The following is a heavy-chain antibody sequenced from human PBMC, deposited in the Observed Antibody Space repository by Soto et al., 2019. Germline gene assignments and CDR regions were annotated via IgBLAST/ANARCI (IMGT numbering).Heavy chain of an antibody. Sequence: SQTLSLPCGISGDRVYRHSAVWNWIWQSLSRGFEWVGRTYYRSKWYNDFAVCVKSRITINTDTSKNQFSLQLNSVTPEHTAVYYCASTISTLRLRPHDYWGQGALLTVSS. D-gene: IGHD2-15*01. CDR3: ASTISTLRLRPHDY. CDR1: GDRVYRHSAV. J-gene: IGHJ4*02. CDR2: TYYRSKWYN. V-gene: IGHV6-1*01.